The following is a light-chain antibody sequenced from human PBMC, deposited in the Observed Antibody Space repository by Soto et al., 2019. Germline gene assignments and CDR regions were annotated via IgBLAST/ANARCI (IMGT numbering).Light chain of an antibody. Sequence: DIQMTQSPSSLSASVGDRVTITCRASQGISNYLAWYQQKPGKVPKLLIYAASTLHSGFPSRFSGNGSGTDFTLTISSQQPEDVATYYCQKYNSAPLTFGPGTKVDIK. V-gene: IGKV1-27*01. CDR3: QKYNSAPLT. J-gene: IGKJ3*01. CDR1: QGISNY. CDR2: AAS.